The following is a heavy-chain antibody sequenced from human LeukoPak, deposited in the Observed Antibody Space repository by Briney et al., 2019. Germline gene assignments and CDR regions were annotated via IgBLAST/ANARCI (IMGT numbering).Heavy chain of an antibody. CDR1: GGSISSSSYY. J-gene: IGHJ5*02. Sequence: PSETLSLTCTVSGGSISSSSYYWGWIRQPPGKGLEWIGSIYYSGSTYYNPSLKSRVTISVDTSKNQFSLKLSSVTAADTAVYYCARVDCSGGSCYSAANWFDPWGQGTLVTVSS. CDR3: ARVDCSGGSCYSAANWFDP. CDR2: IYYSGST. D-gene: IGHD2-15*01. V-gene: IGHV4-39*07.